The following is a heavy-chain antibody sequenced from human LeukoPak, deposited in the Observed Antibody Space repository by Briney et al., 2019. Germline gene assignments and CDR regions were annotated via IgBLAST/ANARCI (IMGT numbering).Heavy chain of an antibody. D-gene: IGHD5-12*01. Sequence: GGSLRLSCAASGFTFSGYSMNWVRQAPGKGLQWVSSVSSPSRSTYYADSVKGRFTISRDNAENSLYLQMNSLRVEDTAVYYCARDAIVATLYYFDYWGQGTLVTVSS. V-gene: IGHV3-21*01. CDR2: VSSPSRST. CDR1: GFTFSGYS. CDR3: ARDAIVATLYYFDY. J-gene: IGHJ4*02.